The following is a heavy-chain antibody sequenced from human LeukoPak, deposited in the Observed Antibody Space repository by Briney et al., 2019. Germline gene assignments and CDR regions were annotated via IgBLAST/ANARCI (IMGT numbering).Heavy chain of an antibody. V-gene: IGHV3-7*01. CDR2: IKQDGSEK. CDR3: ARVTYYDFWSGYPNWFDP. Sequence: PGGSLRLSCAASGFTFSSYWMSWVRQAPGKGLEWVANIKQDGSEKYYVDPVKGRFTISRDNAKNSLYLQMNSLRAEDTAVYYCARVTYYDFWSGYPNWFDPWGQGTLVTVSS. CDR1: GFTFSSYW. D-gene: IGHD3-3*01. J-gene: IGHJ5*02.